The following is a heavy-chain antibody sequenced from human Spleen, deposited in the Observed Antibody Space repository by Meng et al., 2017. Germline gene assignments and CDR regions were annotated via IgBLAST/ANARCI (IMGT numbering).Heavy chain of an antibody. Sequence: SETLSLTCTVSGGSLGSYYWGWIRQPPGRGLEYVGYIYYTGNTNYNPSLKSRVIISAATSNNQFSLNLNSVTAADTAVYFCARVDLWRYYFASWARGPL. V-gene: IGHV4-59*01. J-gene: IGHJ4*02. D-gene: IGHD3-10*01. CDR3: ARVDLWRYYFAS. CDR2: IYYTGNT. CDR1: GGSLGSYY.